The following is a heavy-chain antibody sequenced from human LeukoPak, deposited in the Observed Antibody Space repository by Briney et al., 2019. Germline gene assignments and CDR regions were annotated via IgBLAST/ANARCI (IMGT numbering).Heavy chain of an antibody. V-gene: IGHV4-34*01. J-gene: IGHJ4*02. Sequence: SDTLSLTCAVYGGSFSGYYWSWIRQHPGKGLEWIGEINHSGSTNYNPSLKSRVTISVDTSKNQFSLKLSSVTAADAAVYYCARRPYFYSSGSYRYYFDYWGQGTLVTVSS. CDR1: GGSFSGYY. CDR2: INHSGST. D-gene: IGHD3-10*01. CDR3: ARRPYFYSSGSYRYYFDY.